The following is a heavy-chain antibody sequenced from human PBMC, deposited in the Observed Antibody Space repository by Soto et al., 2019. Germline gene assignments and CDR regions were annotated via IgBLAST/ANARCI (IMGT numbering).Heavy chain of an antibody. D-gene: IGHD2-15*01. CDR2: IYYSGST. CDR3: ARHDCSGGSCYDTGFDY. J-gene: IGHJ4*02. V-gene: IGHV4-39*01. CDR1: GGSISSSSYY. Sequence: QLQLQESGPGLVKPSETLSLTCTVSGGSISSSSYYWGWIRQPPGKGLEWIGSIYYSGSTYYNPSLKSRVTISVDTSKNQFYLKLSSVTAADTAVYYCARHDCSGGSCYDTGFDYWGQGTLVTVSS.